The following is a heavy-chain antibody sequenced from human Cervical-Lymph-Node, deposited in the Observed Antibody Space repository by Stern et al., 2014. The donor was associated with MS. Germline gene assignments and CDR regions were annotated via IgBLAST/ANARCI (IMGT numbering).Heavy chain of an antibody. D-gene: IGHD3-16*01. CDR2: IWHDGSIK. V-gene: IGHV3-33*01. CDR1: GFTFSSYG. CDR3: ARGGLWGAYAPMDV. J-gene: IGHJ6*02. Sequence: VQLVESGGGVVQPGRSLRLSCAASGFTFSSYGMHWVRQAPGKGLEWVTVIWHDGSIKQYADSVMGRFTISKDNDRSTLHLQMNSLRAEDTAVYYCARGGLWGAYAPMDVRGQGTTVTVSS.